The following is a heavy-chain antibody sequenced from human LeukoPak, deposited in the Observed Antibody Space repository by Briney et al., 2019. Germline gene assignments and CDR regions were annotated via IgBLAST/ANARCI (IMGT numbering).Heavy chain of an antibody. Sequence: GGSLRLSCAASGFIFEDYTMHWVRQAPGKTLEWVSLISWDGTTYYADSVKGRFTISRDNSKDSLSLQMDTLRSEDTAFYYCVKDLSYESSGSFFDFWGQGTLVTVS. J-gene: IGHJ4*02. V-gene: IGHV3-43*01. D-gene: IGHD3-22*01. CDR2: ISWDGTT. CDR1: GFIFEDYT. CDR3: VKDLSYESSGSFFDF.